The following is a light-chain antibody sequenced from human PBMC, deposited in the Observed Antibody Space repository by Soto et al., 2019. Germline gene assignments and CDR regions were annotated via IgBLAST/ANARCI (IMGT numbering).Light chain of an antibody. CDR3: MQALQRPWT. J-gene: IGKJ1*01. CDR1: RSLLHSNGYDY. CDR2: LGS. V-gene: IGKV2-28*01. Sequence: DIVITQSPLSLPVTPGEPASISCRSSRSLLHSNGYDYLDWYLQKPGQSPQLLFHLGSLRAHGVNDRISVSASGTDFTLRISRVEAEDVGVYYCMQALQRPWTFGQGTKVEIK.